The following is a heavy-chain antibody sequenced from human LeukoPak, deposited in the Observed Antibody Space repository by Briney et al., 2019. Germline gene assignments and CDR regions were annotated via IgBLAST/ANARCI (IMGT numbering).Heavy chain of an antibody. V-gene: IGHV3-30-3*01. Sequence: PGRSLRLSCAASGFTFSSYVMHWVRQAPGKGLEWVAVISYDGSNKYYADSVKGRFTISRDNSKNTLYLQMNSLRAEDTAVYYCARAAEFTMVRGGYAFDIWGQGTMVTVSS. CDR2: ISYDGSNK. CDR3: ARAAEFTMVRGGYAFDI. J-gene: IGHJ3*02. D-gene: IGHD3-10*01. CDR1: GFTFSSYV.